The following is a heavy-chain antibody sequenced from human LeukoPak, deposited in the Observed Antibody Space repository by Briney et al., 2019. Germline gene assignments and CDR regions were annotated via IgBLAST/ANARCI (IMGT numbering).Heavy chain of an antibody. J-gene: IGHJ4*02. D-gene: IGHD5-18*01. CDR3: ARAGYTYGFDY. CDR1: GFTFSTYW. CDR2: IQPDGSEQ. V-gene: IGHV3-7*04. Sequence: PGGSLRLSCAASGFTFSTYWMSWVRQAPGKGLEWVANIQPDGSEQYYVDSVRGRFIISRDNAKNSLYLQMNSLRADDTAVYYCARAGYTYGFDYWGQGTLATVSS.